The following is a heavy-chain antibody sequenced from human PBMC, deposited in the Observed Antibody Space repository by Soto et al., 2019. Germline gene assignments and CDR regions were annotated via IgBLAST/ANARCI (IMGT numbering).Heavy chain of an antibody. V-gene: IGHV3-74*01. D-gene: IGHD5-18*01. Sequence: GGSLRLSCAASGFTFSSYWMHWVRQAPGKGLVWVSRINSDGSSTSYADSVKGRFTISRDNAKSTLFLQMNSLRDEDTAVYYCATESVDTAMEHRIGMDVWGQGTTVTVS. J-gene: IGHJ6*02. CDR2: INSDGSST. CDR1: GFTFSSYW. CDR3: ATESVDTAMEHRIGMDV.